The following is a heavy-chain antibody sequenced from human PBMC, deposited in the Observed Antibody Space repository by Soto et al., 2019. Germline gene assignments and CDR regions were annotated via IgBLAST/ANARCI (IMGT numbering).Heavy chain of an antibody. CDR2: ISSSSSYI. CDR3: ARDTQITIFGVVINNWFDP. D-gene: IGHD3-3*01. J-gene: IGHJ5*02. CDR1: GFIFSNYW. V-gene: IGHV3-21*01. Sequence: GGSLRLSCAGSGFIFSNYWMSWVRQAPGKGLEWVSSISSSSSYIYYADSVKGRFTISRDNAKNSLYLQMNSLRAEDTAVYYCARDTQITIFGVVINNWFDPWGQGTLVTVSS.